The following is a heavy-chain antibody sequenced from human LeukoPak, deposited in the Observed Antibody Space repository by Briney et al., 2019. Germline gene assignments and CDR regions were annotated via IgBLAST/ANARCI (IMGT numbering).Heavy chain of an antibody. CDR1: GGSISSGSYY. Sequence: SQTLSLTCTVSGGSISSGSYYWSWIRQPAGKGLEWIGRIYTSGSTNYNPSLNSRVTISVDTSKNQFSLKLSSVTAAETAVYYCARHEIVVVITTPSYFDYWGQGTLVTVSS. J-gene: IGHJ4*02. CDR2: IYTSGST. D-gene: IGHD3-22*01. CDR3: ARHEIVVVITTPSYFDY. V-gene: IGHV4-61*02.